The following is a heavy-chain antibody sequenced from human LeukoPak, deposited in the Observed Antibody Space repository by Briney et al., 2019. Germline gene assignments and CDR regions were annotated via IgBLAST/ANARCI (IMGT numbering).Heavy chain of an antibody. Sequence: GGSLRLSSVDSGFPSISVAMYWVRHVPGKGLEWVSGLPGRGDTSYYVNSVKGRFTIYRDNSKNTVFLQMNGLRVEDTAVYYCYRGNIRFRNACDVWGRGTVVTVSS. CDR1: GFPSISVA. D-gene: IGHD1-14*01. J-gene: IGHJ3*01. CDR2: LPGRGDTS. V-gene: IGHV3-23*01. CDR3: YRGNIRFRNACDV.